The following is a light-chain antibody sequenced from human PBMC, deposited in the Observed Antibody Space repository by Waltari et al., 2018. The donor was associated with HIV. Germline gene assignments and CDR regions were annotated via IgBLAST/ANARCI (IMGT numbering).Light chain of an antibody. CDR2: EVS. CDR3: SSYAGTNSVV. V-gene: IGLV2-8*01. J-gene: IGLJ2*01. CDR1: SSDVGGYNS. Sequence: QSALTQPPSASGSPGPSVTISCTGTSSDVGGYNSVSWYQQHPGKAPKVMIYEVSSPPSGVPDRFSGSKSGNTASLTVSGLQADDEADYYCSSYAGTNSVVFGGGTKLTVL.